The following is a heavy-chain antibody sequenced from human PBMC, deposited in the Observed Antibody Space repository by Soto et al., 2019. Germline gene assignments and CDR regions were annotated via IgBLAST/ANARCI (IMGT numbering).Heavy chain of an antibody. V-gene: IGHV4-39*01. CDR1: GGSISSSSYY. CDR3: ARRRYDFWGGPYYYYGMDV. J-gene: IGHJ6*02. Sequence: KASETLSLTCTVSGGSISSSSYYWGWIRQPPGKGLEWIGSIYYSGSTYYNPSLKGRVTISVDTSKNQFSLKLSSVTAADTAVYYCARRRYDFWGGPYYYYGMDVWGQGTTVTVSS. CDR2: IYYSGST. D-gene: IGHD3-3*01.